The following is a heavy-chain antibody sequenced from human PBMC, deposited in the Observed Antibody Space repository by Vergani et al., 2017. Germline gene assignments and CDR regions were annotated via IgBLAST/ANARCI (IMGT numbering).Heavy chain of an antibody. CDR1: GFTFSSYW. D-gene: IGHD2-2*02. V-gene: IGHV3-7*01. Sequence: EVQLVESGGGLVQPGGSLRLSCAASGFTFSSYWMSWVRQAPGKGLEWVANIKQDGSEKYYVDSVKGRFTISRDNAKNSLYLQMNSLRAEDTAVYYCAMGDCSSTSCYTGPFDYWGEGTLVTVSS. CDR3: AMGDCSSTSCYTGPFDY. CDR2: IKQDGSEK. J-gene: IGHJ4*02.